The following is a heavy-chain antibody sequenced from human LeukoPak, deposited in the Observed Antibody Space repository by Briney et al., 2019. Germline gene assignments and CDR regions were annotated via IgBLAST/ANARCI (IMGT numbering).Heavy chain of an antibody. D-gene: IGHD3-9*01. CDR1: GFTFSSYD. CDR2: IWYDGSDK. Sequence: GSLRLSCAASGFTFSSYDMHWVRQAPGKGLEWVAIIWYDGSDKYYGDSVKGRFTVSRDNLKNTLYLQMNSLRVEDTAVYYCARDLNREDFDYWGQGTLVVVSS. V-gene: IGHV3-33*01. J-gene: IGHJ4*02. CDR3: ARDLNREDFDY.